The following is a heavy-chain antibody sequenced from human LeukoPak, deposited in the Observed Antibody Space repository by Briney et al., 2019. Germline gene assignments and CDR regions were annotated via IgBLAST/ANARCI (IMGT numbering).Heavy chain of an antibody. CDR1: GGSISSGDYY. Sequence: SETLSLTCTVSGGSISSGDYYWSWIRQPPGKGLEWIGYVYYSGSTYYNPSLKSRVTISVDTSKNQFSLKLSSVTAADTAVYYCARLARSFPGVDYWGQGTLVTVSS. CDR2: VYYSGST. J-gene: IGHJ4*02. V-gene: IGHV4-30-4*01. D-gene: IGHD1-26*01. CDR3: ARLARSFPGVDY.